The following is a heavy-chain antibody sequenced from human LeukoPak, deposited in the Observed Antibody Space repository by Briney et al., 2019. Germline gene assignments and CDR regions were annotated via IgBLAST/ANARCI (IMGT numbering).Heavy chain of an antibody. D-gene: IGHD6-6*01. J-gene: IGHJ4*02. V-gene: IGHV3-7*01. Sequence: GGSLRLSCAASGFTLSDYWMSWVRQAPGKGLEWVANIKQDGSEQHYLDSVTGRFTISGDNAKNSLYLQMNSLRAEDTAVYYCVRWATSFDFWGQGALVTVSS. CDR1: GFTLSDYW. CDR3: VRWATSFDF. CDR2: IKQDGSEQ.